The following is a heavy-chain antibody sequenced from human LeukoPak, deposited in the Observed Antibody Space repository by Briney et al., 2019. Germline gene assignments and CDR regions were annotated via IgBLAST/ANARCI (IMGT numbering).Heavy chain of an antibody. CDR3: AKYYYTSGSSGGRVFDY. D-gene: IGHD3-10*01. V-gene: IGHV3-23*01. Sequence: GVSLRLSCAASGFTFSSYPMTWVRQAPGKGLEWVSTMGSSAGDTHYADSVKGRFTIPRDNSKNSLYLQMNSLRAEDTAVYYCAKYYYTSGSSGGRVFDYWGQGTLVTVSS. CDR2: MGSSAGDT. CDR1: GFTFSSYP. J-gene: IGHJ4*02.